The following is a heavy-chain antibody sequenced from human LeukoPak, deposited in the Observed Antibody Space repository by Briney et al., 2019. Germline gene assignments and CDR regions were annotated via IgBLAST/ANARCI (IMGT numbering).Heavy chain of an antibody. CDR2: ISSSSSYI. CDR3: ARGYCTNGVCYLPWFDP. CDR1: GFTFDDYG. D-gene: IGHD2-8*01. V-gene: IGHV3-21*01. J-gene: IGHJ5*02. Sequence: GGSLRLSCAASGFTFDDYGMSWVRQAPGKGLEWVSSISSSSSYIYYAGSVKGRFTISRDNAKNSLYLQTNSLRAEDTAVYYCARGYCTNGVCYLPWFDPWGQGTLVTVSS.